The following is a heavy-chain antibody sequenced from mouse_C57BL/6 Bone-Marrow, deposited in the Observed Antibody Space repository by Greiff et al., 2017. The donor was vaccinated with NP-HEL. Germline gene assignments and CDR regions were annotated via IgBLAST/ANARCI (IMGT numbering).Heavy chain of an antibody. J-gene: IGHJ1*03. CDR3: ARQANYYGSSYWYFDV. V-gene: IGHV1-9*01. D-gene: IGHD1-1*01. Sequence: QVQLQQSGAELMKPGASVKLSCKATGYTFTGYWIEWVKQRPGHGLEWIGEILPGSGSTNYNEKFKGKATFTADTSSNTAYMQLSSLTTEDSAIYYCARQANYYGSSYWYFDVWGTGTTVTVSS. CDR1: GYTFTGYW. CDR2: ILPGSGST.